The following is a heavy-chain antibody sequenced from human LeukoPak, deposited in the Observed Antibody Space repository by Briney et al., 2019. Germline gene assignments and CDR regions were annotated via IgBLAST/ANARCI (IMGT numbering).Heavy chain of an antibody. J-gene: IGHJ4*02. CDR1: GFVFTIYT. D-gene: IGHD1-26*01. CDR2: ISGSGNGFSI. CDR3: VKDFGRIRGTPDS. Sequence: GGSLRLSCSAPGFVFTIYTMYWVRQAPGKGPEYVSTISGSGNGFSIYYADSVKGRFTISRDDSKSILYLQMNGLRSEDTAVYYCVKDFGRIRGTPDSWGQGTLVTVSS. V-gene: IGHV3-64D*06.